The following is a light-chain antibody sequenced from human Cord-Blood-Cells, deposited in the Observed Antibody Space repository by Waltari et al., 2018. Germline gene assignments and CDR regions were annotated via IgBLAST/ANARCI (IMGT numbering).Light chain of an antibody. CDR1: QSISSY. V-gene: IGKV1-39*01. CDR2: AAS. CDR3: RQSYSTPIP. Sequence: DIQMTQSPSSLSASVGDRVTITCRASQSISSYLNWYRQKPGKDLKLLLYAASSLPRGVPSRFRGSGSGTECTITTRSLQPEDFATYYGRQSYSTPIPCGQGRRLEMK. J-gene: IGKJ5*01.